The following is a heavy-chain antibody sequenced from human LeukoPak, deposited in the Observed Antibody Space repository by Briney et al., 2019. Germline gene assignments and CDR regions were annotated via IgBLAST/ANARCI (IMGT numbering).Heavy chain of an antibody. V-gene: IGHV3-30*02. CDR2: IHAEGTKI. D-gene: IGHD6-13*01. CDR3: AKDRVAATLYFDS. Sequence: AGGSLRVSCAASGFSFSKYGMNWVRQAPRKGLEWVEFIHAEGTKIYYRESVKGRFTVSRDNSNNILYLQMNGLTPEDTAIYFCAKDRVAATLYFDSWGQGTLVSVSA. CDR1: GFSFSKYG. J-gene: IGHJ4*02.